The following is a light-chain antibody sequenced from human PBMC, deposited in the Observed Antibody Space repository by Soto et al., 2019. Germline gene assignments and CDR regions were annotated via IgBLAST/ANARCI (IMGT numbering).Light chain of an antibody. CDR1: QTISSW. CDR2: KAS. CDR3: QQYNSYST. J-gene: IGKJ1*01. Sequence: DIQMPQSPSTLSASVGDRVTITCRASQTISSWLAWYQQKPGQAPKLLIYKASSLESAVPSRFIGSGSGTEFTLTISGLQPEEFATDYCQQYNSYSTCGQGTKVDIK. V-gene: IGKV1-5*03.